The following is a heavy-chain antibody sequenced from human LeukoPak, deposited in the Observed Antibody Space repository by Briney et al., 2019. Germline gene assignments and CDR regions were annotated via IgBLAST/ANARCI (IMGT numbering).Heavy chain of an antibody. Sequence: GGSLRLFCAASGFTFSSYGMHWVRQAPGKGLEWVAFIRYDGSNKYYADSVKGRFTISRDNSKNTLYLQMNSLRAEDTAVYYCARGEDSSGYRNWFDPWGQGTLVTVSS. CDR2: IRYDGSNK. V-gene: IGHV3-30*02. CDR3: ARGEDSSGYRNWFDP. D-gene: IGHD3-22*01. J-gene: IGHJ5*02. CDR1: GFTFSSYG.